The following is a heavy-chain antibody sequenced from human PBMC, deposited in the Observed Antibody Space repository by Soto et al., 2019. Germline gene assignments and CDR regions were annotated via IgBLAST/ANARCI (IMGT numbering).Heavy chain of an antibody. J-gene: IGHJ4*02. CDR3: AKDNRAETTLDY. D-gene: IGHD1-7*01. CDR1: GFTFSSYG. V-gene: IGHV3-30*18. CDR2: ISYDGSNK. Sequence: PGGSLRLSCAASGFTFSSYGMHWVRQAPGKGLEWVAVISYDGSNKYYADSVKGRFTIPRGNSKNTLYLQMNSLRAEDTAVYYCAKDNRAETTLDYWGQGTLVTVSS.